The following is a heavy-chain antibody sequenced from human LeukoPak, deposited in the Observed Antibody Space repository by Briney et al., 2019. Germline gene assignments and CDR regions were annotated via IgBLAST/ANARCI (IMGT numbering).Heavy chain of an antibody. CDR3: ARGTISIFPMRY. CDR1: GFTLSTNA. V-gene: IGHV3-23*01. Sequence: PGGSLRLSCLTSGFTLSTNAMSWVRQAPGKGLEWISGISGSGASTYYADSVKGRFTISRDDSRNTLYLQMNSLRAEDAAVYYCARGTISIFPMRYWGQGTLVTVSS. D-gene: IGHD3-3*02. J-gene: IGHJ4*02. CDR2: ISGSGAST.